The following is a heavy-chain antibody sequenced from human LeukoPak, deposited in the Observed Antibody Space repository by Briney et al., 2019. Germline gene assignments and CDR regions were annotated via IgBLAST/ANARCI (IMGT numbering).Heavy chain of an antibody. V-gene: IGHV3-49*03. CDR3: TRNYGDYSPRYFDY. Sequence: PGGSLRPSCTASGFTFGDYAMSWFRQAPGKGLEWVGFIRSKAYGGTTEYAASVKGRFTISRDDSKSIAYLQMNSLKTEDTAVYYCTRNYGDYSPRYFDYWGQGTLVTVSS. CDR1: GFTFGDYA. D-gene: IGHD4-17*01. CDR2: IRSKAYGGTT. J-gene: IGHJ4*02.